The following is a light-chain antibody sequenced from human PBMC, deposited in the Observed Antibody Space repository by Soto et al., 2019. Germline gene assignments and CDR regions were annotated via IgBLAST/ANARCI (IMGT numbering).Light chain of an antibody. V-gene: IGKV3-15*01. CDR1: QSVSSK. Sequence: ELMMMQTPATLSVYPKAGATLSCRASQSVSSKVAWYQQKPGQAPRLLIYGASTRATGIPARFSVIRYGTACTITIRSRQPEDIETYNCQQSYCTPQTFGQGTKVDIK. J-gene: IGKJ1*01. CDR2: GAS. CDR3: QQSYCTPQT.